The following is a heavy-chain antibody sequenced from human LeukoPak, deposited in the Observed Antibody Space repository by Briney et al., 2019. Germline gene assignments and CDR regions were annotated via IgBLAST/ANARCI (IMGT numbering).Heavy chain of an antibody. Sequence: GGSLRLSCAASGFTFSSYGMHWVRQAPGKGLEWVAFIRYDGSNKYYAASVKGRFTISRDNSKNTLNLQMNSLRAEDTAVYYCSRDSARRDGYNFDYWGQGTLVTVSS. J-gene: IGHJ4*02. D-gene: IGHD5-24*01. CDR1: GFTFSSYG. CDR3: SRDSARRDGYNFDY. V-gene: IGHV3-30*02. CDR2: IRYDGSNK.